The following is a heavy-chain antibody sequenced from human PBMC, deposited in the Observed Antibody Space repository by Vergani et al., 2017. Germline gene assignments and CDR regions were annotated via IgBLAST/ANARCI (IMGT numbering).Heavy chain of an antibody. CDR1: GGTFSSYA. Sequence: QVQLVQSGAEVKKPGSSVKVSCKASGGTFSSYAISWVRQAPGQGLEWMGGIIPIFGTANYAQKFQGRVTITADESTSTAYMELSSLRSEDTAVYYCATEDRYCSGGSCLHYFDYWGQGTLVTVSS. J-gene: IGHJ4*02. CDR2: IIPIFGTA. CDR3: ATEDRYCSGGSCLHYFDY. D-gene: IGHD2-15*01. V-gene: IGHV1-69*12.